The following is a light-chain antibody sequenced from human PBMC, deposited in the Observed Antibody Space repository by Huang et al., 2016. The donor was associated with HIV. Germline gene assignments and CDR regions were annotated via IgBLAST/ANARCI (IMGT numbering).Light chain of an antibody. CDR1: QSVSTN. Sequence: EIVMTQSPATLSVSPGAKATLSCRATQSVSTNLAWYQQKPGQAPRLLIYGASTRATGIPARFSASGSGTEFTLTISSLQSEDFAVYYWQQYNNWPPLTFGGGTKVEIK. CDR2: GAS. CDR3: QQYNNWPPLT. V-gene: IGKV3-15*01. J-gene: IGKJ4*01.